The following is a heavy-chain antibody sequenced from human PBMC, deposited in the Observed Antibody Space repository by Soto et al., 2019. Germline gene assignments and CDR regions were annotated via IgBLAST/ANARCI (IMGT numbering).Heavy chain of an antibody. Sequence: QVQLQESGPGLVKPSQTLSLTCTVSGGSISSGGYYWSWIRQHPGKGLEWIGYIYYSGSTYYNPSLKSRVTISVDSSKNQFSQKRSSVTAADTAVYSCARAQTGGYAFDIWGQGTMVTGSS. CDR3: ARAQTGGYAFDI. CDR1: GGSISSGGYY. D-gene: IGHD1-1*01. V-gene: IGHV4-31*03. J-gene: IGHJ3*02. CDR2: IYYSGST.